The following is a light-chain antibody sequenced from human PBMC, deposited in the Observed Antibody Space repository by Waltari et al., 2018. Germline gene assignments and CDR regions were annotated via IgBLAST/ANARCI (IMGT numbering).Light chain of an antibody. J-gene: IGKJ1*01. Sequence: DIVMTQSPDSLAVSPGERATINCKSSQSVLYSPNNKNYLAWYQQKPGQPPKMLIYWASTRESGVPDRFSGSGSGTDFTLTISSLQAEDVAVYYCQQYYTIPVTFGQGTKVEIK. CDR3: QQYYTIPVT. V-gene: IGKV4-1*01. CDR1: QSVLYSPNNKNY. CDR2: WAS.